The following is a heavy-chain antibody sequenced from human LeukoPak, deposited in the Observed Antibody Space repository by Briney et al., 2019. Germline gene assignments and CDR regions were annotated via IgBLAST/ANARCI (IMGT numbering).Heavy chain of an antibody. D-gene: IGHD5-18*01. CDR2: IYYSGST. Sequence: MPSETLSLTCTVSGGSISSYYWSWIRQPPGKGLEWIGYIYYSGSTNYNPSLKSRVTISVDTSKNQFSLKLSSVTAADTAVYYCAREGYSYGLGIWGQGTLVTVSS. CDR3: AREGYSYGLGI. J-gene: IGHJ4*02. CDR1: GGSISSYY. V-gene: IGHV4-59*01.